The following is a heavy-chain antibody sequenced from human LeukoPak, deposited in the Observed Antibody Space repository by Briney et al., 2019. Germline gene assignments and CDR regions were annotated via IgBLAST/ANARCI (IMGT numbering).Heavy chain of an antibody. CDR1: GYTFTGYY. CDR3: ASPFSPREYCTNGVCYPFDP. J-gene: IGHJ5*02. V-gene: IGHV1-2*02. D-gene: IGHD2-8*01. Sequence: ASVKVSCKASGYTFTGYYMHWVRQAPGQGLEWMGWINPNSGGTNYAQKFQCRVTMTRDTSISTAYMERSRLRSDATAVYYCASPFSPREYCTNGVCYPFDPWGQGTLVTVSS. CDR2: INPNSGGT.